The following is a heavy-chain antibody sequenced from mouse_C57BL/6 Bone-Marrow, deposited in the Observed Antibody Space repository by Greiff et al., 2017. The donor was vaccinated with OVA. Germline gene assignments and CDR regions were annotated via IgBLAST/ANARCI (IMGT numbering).Heavy chain of an antibody. J-gene: IGHJ4*01. D-gene: IGHD1-1*01. CDR2: ISDGGSYT. CDR1: GFTFSSYA. CDR3: VVATHYYAMAY. Sequence: EVQLVESGGGLVKPGGSLKLSCAASGFTFSSYAMSWVRQTPEKRLEWVATISDGGSYTYYPDNVKGRFTISRDNAKNNLYLQMSHLKSEDTAMYYCVVATHYYAMAYWGQGTSVTVSS. V-gene: IGHV5-4*01.